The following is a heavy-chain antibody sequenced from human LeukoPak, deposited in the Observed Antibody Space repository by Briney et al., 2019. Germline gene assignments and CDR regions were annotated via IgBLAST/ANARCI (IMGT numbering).Heavy chain of an antibody. CDR1: GYTFTSYG. CDR2: FSAYNGNT. J-gene: IGHJ4*02. Sequence: ASVKVSCKASGYTFTSYGISWVRQAPGQGLEWMGWFSAYNGNTNYAQKLQGRVTMTTDTSTRTAYMELRSLRPDDTAVYYCARGSYYGSGSYHNVFDYWGQGTLVTVSS. CDR3: ARGSYYGSGSYHNVFDY. D-gene: IGHD3-10*01. V-gene: IGHV1-18*01.